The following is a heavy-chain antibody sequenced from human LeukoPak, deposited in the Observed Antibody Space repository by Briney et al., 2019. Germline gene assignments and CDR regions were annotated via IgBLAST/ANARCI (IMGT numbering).Heavy chain of an antibody. CDR2: INHSGST. Sequence: SETLSLTCAVYGGSFSGYYWSGIRQPPGKGLEWIGEINHSGSTNYNPSLKSRVTISVDTSKNQFSLKLSSVTAADTAVYYCARGWNNWFDPWGQGTLVAVSS. CDR3: ARGWNNWFDP. V-gene: IGHV4-34*01. J-gene: IGHJ5*02. CDR1: GGSFSGYY. D-gene: IGHD1-1*01.